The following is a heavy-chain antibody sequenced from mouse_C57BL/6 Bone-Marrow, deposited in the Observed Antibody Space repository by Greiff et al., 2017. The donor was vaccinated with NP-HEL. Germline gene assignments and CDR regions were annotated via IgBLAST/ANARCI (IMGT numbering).Heavy chain of an antibody. Sequence: EVKLVESGAELVRPGASVKLSCTASGFNIKDDYMHWVKQRPEQGLEWIGWIDPENGDTEYASKFQGKATITADTSSNTAYLQLSSLTSEDTAVYYGTTDTTVVAGGDYWGQGTTLTVSS. CDR3: TTDTTVVAGGDY. D-gene: IGHD1-1*01. CDR1: GFNIKDDY. J-gene: IGHJ2*01. V-gene: IGHV14-4*01. CDR2: IDPENGDT.